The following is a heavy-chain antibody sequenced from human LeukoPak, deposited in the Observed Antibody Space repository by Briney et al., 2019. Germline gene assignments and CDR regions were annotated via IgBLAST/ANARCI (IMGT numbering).Heavy chain of an antibody. CDR2: ISWNSGSI. D-gene: IGHD3-16*02. Sequence: GGSLRLSCAASGFTFDDYAMHWVRQAPGKGLEWVSGISWNSGSIGYADSVKGRFTISRDNAKNYLYLQMNSLRAEDTALYYCAKDSSGRLGELSEGIDYWGQGTLVTVSS. J-gene: IGHJ4*02. CDR3: AKDSSGRLGELSEGIDY. V-gene: IGHV3-9*01. CDR1: GFTFDDYA.